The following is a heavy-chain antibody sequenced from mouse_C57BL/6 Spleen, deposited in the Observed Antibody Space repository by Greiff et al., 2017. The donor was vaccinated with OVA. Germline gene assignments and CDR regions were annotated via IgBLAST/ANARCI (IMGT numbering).Heavy chain of an antibody. CDR1: GFSLPSYA. V-gene: IGHV2-9-1*01. J-gene: IGHJ2*01. CDR3: ARITTVVASYYFDY. D-gene: IGHD1-1*01. Sequence: VQLQESGPGLVAPSQSLSITCTVSGFSLPSYAISWVRQPPGKGLEWLGVIWTGGGTNYNSALKSRLSISKDNSKSQVFLKMNSLQTDDTARYYGARITTVVASYYFDYWGQGTTLTVSS. CDR2: IWTGGGT.